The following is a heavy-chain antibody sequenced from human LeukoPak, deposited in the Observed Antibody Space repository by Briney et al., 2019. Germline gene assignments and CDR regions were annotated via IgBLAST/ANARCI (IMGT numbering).Heavy chain of an antibody. V-gene: IGHV4-59*01. D-gene: IGHD1-1*01. CDR3: AITTGTGFDY. CDR1: GGSISSYY. Sequence: SETLSLTCTVSGGSISSYYWSWIRQPPGKGLEWIGYIYYSGSTNYNPSLKSRVTISVDTSKNQFSLKLSSVTAADTAVYYCAITTGTGFDYWDQGTLVTVSS. CDR2: IYYSGST. J-gene: IGHJ4*02.